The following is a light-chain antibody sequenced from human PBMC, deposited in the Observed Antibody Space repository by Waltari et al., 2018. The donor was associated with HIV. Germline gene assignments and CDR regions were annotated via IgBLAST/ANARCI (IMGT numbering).Light chain of an antibody. V-gene: IGLV2-14*01. Sequence: QSPLAQPASVSGSPRPSTPTSCTGTHSDVRGSPYASWYQQHPGKAPKLMIYEVSYRPSGVSHRFSGSRSGNTASLTISGLQADDEADYYCSSYTISSNLVFGGGTKLTVL. CDR2: EVS. CDR1: HSDVRGSPY. CDR3: SSYTISSNLV. J-gene: IGLJ3*02.